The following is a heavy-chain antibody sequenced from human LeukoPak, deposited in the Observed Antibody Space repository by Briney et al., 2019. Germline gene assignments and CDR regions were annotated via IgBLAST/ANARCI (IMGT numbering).Heavy chain of an antibody. J-gene: IGHJ5*02. D-gene: IGHD6-13*01. V-gene: IGHV4-59*08. CDR1: GGSISSYY. CDR3: ASIAAAGTGWFDP. Sequence: SETLSLTCTVSGGSISSYYWSWIRQPPGKGLEWIGYIYYSGSTNYNPSLKSRVTISVGTSKNQFSLKLSSVTAADTAVYYCASIAAAGTGWFDPWGQGTLVTVSS. CDR2: IYYSGST.